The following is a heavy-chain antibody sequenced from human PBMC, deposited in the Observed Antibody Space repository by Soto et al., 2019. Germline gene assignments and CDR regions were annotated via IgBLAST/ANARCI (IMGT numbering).Heavy chain of an antibody. D-gene: IGHD1-26*01. CDR3: AWANSAQGDAFDI. J-gene: IGHJ3*02. CDR1: GYTFTGYA. Sequence: QVQLVQSGADVKKPGASVKVSCKASGYTFTGYAMHWVRQAPGQRLEWMAWINTGNDDTKYSQKFQGRVTITRDTSANTAYMEVRSLRSEDTAVYYCAWANSAQGDAFDIWGQGTMVTVSS. V-gene: IGHV1-3*04. CDR2: INTGNDDT.